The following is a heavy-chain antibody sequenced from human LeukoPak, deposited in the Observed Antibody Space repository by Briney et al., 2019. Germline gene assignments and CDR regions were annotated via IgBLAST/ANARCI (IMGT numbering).Heavy chain of an antibody. CDR2: IYYSGST. D-gene: IGHD1-26*01. CDR1: GGSISSGGYY. CDR3: ARDPAGSGYYFDY. J-gene: IGHJ4*02. V-gene: IGHV4-31*03. Sequence: SETLSLTCTVSGGSISSGGYYWSWIRQHPGKGLEWIGYIYYSGSTYYNPSLKSRVTISVDKSKNQFSLKLSSVTAADTAVYYCARDPAGSGYYFDYWGQGTLVTVSS.